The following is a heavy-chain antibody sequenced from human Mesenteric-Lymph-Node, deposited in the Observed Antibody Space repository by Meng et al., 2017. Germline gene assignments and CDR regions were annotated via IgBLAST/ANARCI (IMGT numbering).Heavy chain of an antibody. Sequence: KLPASVPGPVKTPQTLSLTCSISGGSFSSNNAAWNWIRQSPSRGLEWLGRTYYRSNWFHDYAVSLNSRVTINADTSKNEFSLHLRSVTPEDSAIYYCVRTKISSYYFDFWGQGTLVTVSS. CDR3: VRTKISSYYFDF. J-gene: IGHJ4*02. D-gene: IGHD6-6*01. CDR2: TYYRSNWFH. V-gene: IGHV6-1*01. CDR1: GGSFSSNNAA.